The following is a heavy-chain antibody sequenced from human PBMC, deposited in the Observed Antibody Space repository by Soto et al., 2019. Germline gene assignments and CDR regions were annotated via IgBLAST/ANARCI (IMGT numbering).Heavy chain of an antibody. J-gene: IGHJ4*02. CDR1: GFTFSTYT. CDR2: LSNNGINT. CDR3: AREWSLSLAAPGY. Sequence: GGSLRLSCAASGFTFSTYTMYWVRQAPGKGLEWVAGLSNNGINTDYADSVKGRFTISRDNSMHTLHLQMNSLRAEDTAVYFCAREWSLSLAAPGYWGQGTLVTVSS. V-gene: IGHV3-30-3*01. D-gene: IGHD3-10*01.